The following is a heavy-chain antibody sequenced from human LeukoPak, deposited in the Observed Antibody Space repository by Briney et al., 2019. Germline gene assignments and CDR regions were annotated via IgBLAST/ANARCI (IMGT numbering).Heavy chain of an antibody. J-gene: IGHJ4*02. CDR1: GFTFSSYA. CDR3: AKTHYDYVWGSYLH. V-gene: IGHV3-23*01. Sequence: GGSLRLSCAASGFTFSSYAISWVRQAPGKGLEWVSAISGSGGSTYYADSVKGRFTISRDNSKNTLYLQMNSLRAEDTAVYYCAKTHYDYVWGSYLHWGQGTLVTVSS. D-gene: IGHD3-16*02. CDR2: ISGSGGST.